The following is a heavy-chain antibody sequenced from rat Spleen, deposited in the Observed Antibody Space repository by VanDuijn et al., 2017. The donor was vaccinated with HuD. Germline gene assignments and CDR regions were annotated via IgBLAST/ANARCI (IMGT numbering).Heavy chain of an antibody. Sequence: VQLKESGPGLVQPSQTLSLTCTVSGFSLSSYGVIWVRQPPGKGLEWMGYINSAGSTNYNPSLKIRISITRDTSKNQFFLQVNSVTAEDTATDYCGRSEDSTYISFDYWGQGVMVTVSA. CDR1: GFSLSSYG. J-gene: IGHJ2*01. D-gene: IGHD1-2*01. CDR2: INSAGST. V-gene: IGHV3-3*01. CDR3: GRSEDSTYISFDY.